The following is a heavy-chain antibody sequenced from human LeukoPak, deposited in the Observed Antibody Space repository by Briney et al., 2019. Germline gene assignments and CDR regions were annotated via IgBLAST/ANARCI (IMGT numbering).Heavy chain of an antibody. CDR3: ARRITNYHYMDV. CDR2: IYYSGST. D-gene: IGHD3-10*01. Sequence: SETLSLTCTVSGGSISSYYWSWIRQPPGKGLEWIGYIYYSGSTNYNPSLKSRVTILVDTSKNQFSLKLSSVTAADTAVYYCARRITNYHYMDVWGKGTTVTVSS. J-gene: IGHJ6*03. V-gene: IGHV4-59*08. CDR1: GGSISSYY.